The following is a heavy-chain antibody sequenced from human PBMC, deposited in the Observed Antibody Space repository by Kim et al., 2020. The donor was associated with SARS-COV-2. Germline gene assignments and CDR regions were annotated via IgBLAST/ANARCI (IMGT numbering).Heavy chain of an antibody. CDR3: ARDPDGGNSGGWFDP. CDR1: GFTFSDYY. V-gene: IGHV3-11*05. CDR2: ISSSSSYT. Sequence: GGSLRLSCAASGFTFSDYYMSWIRQAPGKGLEWVSYISSSSSYTNYADSVKGRFTISRDNAKNSLYLQMNSLRAEDTAVYYCARDPDGGNSGGWFDPWGQGTLVTVSS. J-gene: IGHJ5*02. D-gene: IGHD2-21*02.